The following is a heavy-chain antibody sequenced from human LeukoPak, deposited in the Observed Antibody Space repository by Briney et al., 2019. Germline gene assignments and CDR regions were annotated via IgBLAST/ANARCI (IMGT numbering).Heavy chain of an antibody. D-gene: IGHD4-17*01. CDR3: ARGSVTTFLGYFDY. Sequence: GASVKVSCKASGGTFSSYAISWVRQAPGQGLEWMGGIIPIFGTANYAQKFQGRVTITADKSTSTAYMELSSLRYEDTAVYYGARGSVTTFLGYFDYWGQGTLVTVSS. CDR1: GGTFSSYA. J-gene: IGHJ4*02. CDR2: IIPIFGTA. V-gene: IGHV1-69*06.